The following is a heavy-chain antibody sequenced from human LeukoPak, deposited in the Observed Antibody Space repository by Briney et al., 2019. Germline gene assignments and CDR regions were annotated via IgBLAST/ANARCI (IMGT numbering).Heavy chain of an antibody. CDR3: ARALDGDY. D-gene: IGHD5-24*01. CDR2: IKQDGSEK. V-gene: IGHV3-7*03. Sequence: PGGSLRLSCAASGCTFSSYWMSWVRQAPGKGLEWVANIKQDGSEKYYVDSVKGRFTISRDNAKNSLYLQMNSLRAEDTAVYYCARALDGDYWGQGTLVTVSS. J-gene: IGHJ4*02. CDR1: GCTFSSYW.